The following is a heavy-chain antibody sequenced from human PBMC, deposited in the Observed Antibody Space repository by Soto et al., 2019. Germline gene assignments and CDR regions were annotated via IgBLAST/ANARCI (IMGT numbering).Heavy chain of an antibody. J-gene: IGHJ4*02. CDR1: GASITSDNW. Sequence: QVQLQESGPGLLKPSGTLSLTCLVSGASITSDNWWTWVRQSPEKGLEWIAEIYHNGRTNYNPSLKSRVSVAVDLSKNQFSLKVTSVTAAETAVYFCAAHAGKPYGPLDYWGPGKLVTVSS. V-gene: IGHV4-4*02. CDR2: IYHNGRT. CDR3: AAHAGKPYGPLDY. D-gene: IGHD4-17*01.